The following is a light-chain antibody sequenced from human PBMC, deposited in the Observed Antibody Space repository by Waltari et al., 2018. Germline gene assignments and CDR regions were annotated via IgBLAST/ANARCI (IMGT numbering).Light chain of an antibody. J-gene: IGLJ3*02. CDR1: NPNIGSNY. V-gene: IGLV1-51*02. CDR2: ENN. CDR3: ATWDKSLSGWV. Sequence: QSVLTQPPSLSAAPRQKVTISCSGNNPNIGSNYVSWYRQLPGTAPKLLIYENNKRPSGIPDRFSGSKSGTSATLGITGLQTGDEADYYCATWDKSLSGWVFGGGTKLTVL.